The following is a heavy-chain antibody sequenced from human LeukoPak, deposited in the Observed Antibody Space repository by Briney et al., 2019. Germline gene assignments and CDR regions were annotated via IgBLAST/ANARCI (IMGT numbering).Heavy chain of an antibody. V-gene: IGHV3-64D*09. D-gene: IGHD5-18*01. CDR3: VCPESGYSHGYGY. CDR2: IGDNGGST. J-gene: IGHJ4*02. CDR1: GFTFSSYP. Sequence: GGSPRLSCSASGFTFSSYPMHWVRQSPGKGLEYVSAIGDNGGSTFYADSVKGRFTISRDNSKNTLYLQMRSLRVEDTALYYCVCPESGYSHGYGYWGQGTLVTVSS.